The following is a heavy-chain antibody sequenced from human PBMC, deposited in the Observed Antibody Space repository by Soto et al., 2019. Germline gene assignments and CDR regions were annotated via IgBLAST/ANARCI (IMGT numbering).Heavy chain of an antibody. Sequence: GGSLRLCCAASGFTFSSYGMHWVRQAPGKGLEWVAVIWYDGSNKYYADSVKGRFTTSRDNSKNTLYLQMNSLRAEDTAVYYCARDRTYYYGSGSYYNGRYYYYYGMDVWGQGTTVTVSS. J-gene: IGHJ6*02. CDR2: IWYDGSNK. CDR1: GFTFSSYG. V-gene: IGHV3-33*01. D-gene: IGHD3-10*01. CDR3: ARDRTYYYGSGSYYNGRYYYYYGMDV.